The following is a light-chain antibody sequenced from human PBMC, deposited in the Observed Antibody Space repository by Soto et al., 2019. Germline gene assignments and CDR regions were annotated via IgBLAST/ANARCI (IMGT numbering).Light chain of an antibody. CDR2: GNS. CDR1: RSNIGAGYD. V-gene: IGLV1-40*01. Sequence: QSVLTQPPSVSGAPGQRVTISCTGSRSNIGAGYDVHWYQQLPGTAPKLLIYGNSNRPSGVPDRFSGSKSGTSASLAITGLQAEDEAYYYGQSYDSSLSGSWVFGGGTKLTVL. CDR3: QSYDSSLSGSWV. J-gene: IGLJ3*02.